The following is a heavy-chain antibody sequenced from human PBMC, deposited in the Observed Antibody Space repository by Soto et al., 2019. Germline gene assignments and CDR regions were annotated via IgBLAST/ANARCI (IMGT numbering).Heavy chain of an antibody. Sequence: ASVKVSCKVSGYTLTELSMHWVRQAPGKGLEWMGGFDPEDGETIYAQKFQGRVTMTEYTSTDTAYMELSSLRSEDTAVYYCETLSSDFWRGSNKWFDPWGQGTLGTVPS. D-gene: IGHD3-3*01. V-gene: IGHV1-24*01. CDR2: FDPEDGET. J-gene: IGHJ5*02. CDR1: GYTLTELS. CDR3: ETLSSDFWRGSNKWFDP.